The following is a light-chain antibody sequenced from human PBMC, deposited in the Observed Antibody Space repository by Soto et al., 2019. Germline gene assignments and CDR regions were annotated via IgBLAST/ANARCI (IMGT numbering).Light chain of an antibody. CDR3: QKYDSYSLT. CDR1: QSVSSW. CDR2: KAS. J-gene: IGKJ1*01. Sequence: DIQMTQSPSTLSASVGDRVTITGRASQSVSSWLAWFQQKPGKAPKLLIYKASSLQSGVSSRFSGGGSGTEFTLTISSLQPVDFATYYCQKYDSYSLTFGQGTKV. V-gene: IGKV1-5*03.